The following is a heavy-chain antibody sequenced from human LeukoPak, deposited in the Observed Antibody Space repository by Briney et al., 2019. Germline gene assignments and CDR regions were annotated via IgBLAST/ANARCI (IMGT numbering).Heavy chain of an antibody. CDR1: GGSFSGYY. V-gene: IGHV4-34*01. CDR3: ARDTPPTRLDY. Sequence: SETLSLTCAVYGGSFSGYYWSWIRQPPGKGLEWIGEINHSGSTNYNPSLKSRVTISVDTSKNQFSLKLSSVTAADTAVYYCARDTPPTRLDYWGQGTLVTVSS. CDR2: INHSGST. J-gene: IGHJ4*02.